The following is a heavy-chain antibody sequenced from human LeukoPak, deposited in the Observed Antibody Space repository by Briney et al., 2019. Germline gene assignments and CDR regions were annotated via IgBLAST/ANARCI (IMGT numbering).Heavy chain of an antibody. D-gene: IGHD6-13*01. J-gene: IGHJ6*03. CDR2: IYYSGST. V-gene: IGHV4-59*01. Sequence: PSETLSLTCTVSGGSISSYYWSWIRQPPGKGLEWIGYIYYSGSTNYNPSLKSRVTISVDTSKNQFSLKLSSVTAADTAVYYCARGGSSWIGYYYYMDVWGKGTTVTVSS. CDR3: ARGGSSWIGYYYYMDV. CDR1: GGSISSYY.